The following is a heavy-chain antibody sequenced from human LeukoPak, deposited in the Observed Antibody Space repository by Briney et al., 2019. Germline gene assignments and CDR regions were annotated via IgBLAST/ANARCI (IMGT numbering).Heavy chain of an antibody. Sequence: SETLSLTCTVSGGSTSSCYWSWIRQPPGKGLEWIGYIYYSGSTNYNPSLKSRVTISIDTSKNQFSLKLSSVTAADTAVYYCARRDWGYYYGMDVWGQGTTVTVSS. CDR3: ARRDWGYYYGMDV. CDR1: GGSTSSCY. J-gene: IGHJ6*02. CDR2: IYYSGST. V-gene: IGHV4-59*08. D-gene: IGHD7-27*01.